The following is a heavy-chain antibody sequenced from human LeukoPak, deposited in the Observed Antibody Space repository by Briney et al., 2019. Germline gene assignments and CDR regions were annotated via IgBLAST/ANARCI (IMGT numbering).Heavy chain of an antibody. J-gene: IGHJ6*02. D-gene: IGHD3-10*01. CDR3: ARVPGVWFYYYYGMDV. CDR2: INHSGST. Sequence: PTETLSLTCAVYGGSFSGYYWSWIRQPPGKGLEWIGEINHSGSTNYNPSLKSRATISVDTSKNQFSLKLSSVTAADTAVYYCARVPGVWFYYYYGMDVWSQGTTVTVSS. CDR1: GGSFSGYY. V-gene: IGHV4-34*01.